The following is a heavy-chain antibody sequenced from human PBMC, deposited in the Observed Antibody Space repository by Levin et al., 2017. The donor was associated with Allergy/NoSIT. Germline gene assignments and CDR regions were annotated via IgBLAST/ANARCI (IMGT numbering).Heavy chain of an antibody. V-gene: IGHV4-34*01. CDR2: INHSGST. CDR1: GGSFSGYY. Sequence: SETLSLTCAVYGGSFSGYYWSWIRQPPGKGLEWIGEINHSGSTNYNPSLKSRVTISVDTSKNQFSLKLSSVTAADTAVYYCASHYDSSGYYSGAFDIWGQGTMVTVSS. CDR3: ASHYDSSGYYSGAFDI. J-gene: IGHJ3*02. D-gene: IGHD3-22*01.